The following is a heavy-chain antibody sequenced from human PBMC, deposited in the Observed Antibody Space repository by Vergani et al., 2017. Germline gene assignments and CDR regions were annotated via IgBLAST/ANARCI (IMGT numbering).Heavy chain of an antibody. CDR3: AIDLPPYSSGPLAY. CDR2: ISSSSSYI. CDR1: GFTFSSYS. J-gene: IGHJ4*02. D-gene: IGHD6-19*01. V-gene: IGHV3-21*01. Sequence: EVQLVESGGGLVKPGGSLRLSCAASGFTFSSYSMNWVRQAPGKGLEWVSSISSSSSYIYYADSVKGRFTISRDNAKNSLYLQMNSLRAEDTAVYYCAIDLPPYSSGPLAYWDQGTLVTVSS.